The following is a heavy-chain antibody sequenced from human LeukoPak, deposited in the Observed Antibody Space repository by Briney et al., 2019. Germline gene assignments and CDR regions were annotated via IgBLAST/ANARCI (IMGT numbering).Heavy chain of an antibody. J-gene: IGHJ6*03. Sequence: ASVKVSCKASGYTFTSYDINWVRQATGQGLEWMGWMNPNSGNTGYAQKFQGRVTMTRNTSISTAYMELSSLRSEDTAVYYCARAAYSSSSAYYYYYYMDVWGKGTTVTVSS. D-gene: IGHD6-6*01. CDR2: MNPNSGNT. CDR3: ARAAYSSSSAYYYYYYMDV. V-gene: IGHV1-8*01. CDR1: GYTFTSYD.